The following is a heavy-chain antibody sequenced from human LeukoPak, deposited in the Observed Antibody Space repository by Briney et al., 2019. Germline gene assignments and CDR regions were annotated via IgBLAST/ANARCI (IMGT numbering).Heavy chain of an antibody. Sequence: PSETLSLTCTVSGGSISSGGYYWSWIRQHPGKGLEWIGYIYYSGSTYYNPSLKSRVTISVDTSKNQFSLKLSSVTAADTAVYYCARGFFGVPTNVWGQGTTVTVSS. CDR2: IYYSGST. V-gene: IGHV4-31*03. CDR1: GGSISSGGYY. D-gene: IGHD3-10*01. J-gene: IGHJ6*02. CDR3: ARGFFGVPTNV.